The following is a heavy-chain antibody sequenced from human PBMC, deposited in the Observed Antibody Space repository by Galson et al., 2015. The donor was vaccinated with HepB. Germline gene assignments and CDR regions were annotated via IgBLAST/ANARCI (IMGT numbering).Heavy chain of an antibody. J-gene: IGHJ4*02. V-gene: IGHV3-33*08. Sequence: SLRLSCAASGFTFSSYGMHWVRQAPGKGLEWVAVIWYDGSNKYYADSVKGRFTISRDNSKNTLYLQMNSLRAEDTAVYYCARANYYDSSGYLLGWGQGTLVTVSS. CDR2: IWYDGSNK. CDR1: GFTFSSYG. CDR3: ARANYYDSSGYLLG. D-gene: IGHD3-22*01.